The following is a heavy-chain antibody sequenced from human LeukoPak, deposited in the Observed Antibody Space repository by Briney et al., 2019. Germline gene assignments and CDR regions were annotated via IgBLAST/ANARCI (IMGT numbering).Heavy chain of an antibody. V-gene: IGHV3-23*01. J-gene: IGHJ3*02. Sequence: GGSLRLSCAASGFTFSSYAMSWVRQAPGKGLEWVSAISGSGGSTYYADSVKGRFTISRDSSKNTLYLQMNSLRAEDTAVYYCAKARLGMNLRDAFDIWGQGTMVTVSS. CDR3: AKARLGMNLRDAFDI. CDR1: GFTFSSYA. D-gene: IGHD7-27*01. CDR2: ISGSGGST.